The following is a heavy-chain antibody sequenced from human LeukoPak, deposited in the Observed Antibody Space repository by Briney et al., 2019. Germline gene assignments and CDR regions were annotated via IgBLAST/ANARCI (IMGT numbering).Heavy chain of an antibody. CDR1: GASISNYY. J-gene: IGHJ4*02. CDR3: ARAPLSTDNWNDVGLDY. V-gene: IGHV4-59*01. CDR2: IPYSGST. D-gene: IGHD1-20*01. Sequence: SETLSLTCTVSGASISNYYWNWIRQPPGKGLEWIGHIPYSGSTNYNPSLKSRVTISVDTSKNQFSLKLTSVTTADTAVYYCARAPLSTDNWNDVGLDYWSQGTLVTVSS.